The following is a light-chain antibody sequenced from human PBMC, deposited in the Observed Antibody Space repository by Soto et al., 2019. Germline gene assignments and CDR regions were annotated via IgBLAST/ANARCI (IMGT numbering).Light chain of an antibody. J-gene: IGLJ2*01. CDR3: SSFAGGGNPVL. V-gene: IGLV2-8*01. CDR2: EVT. CDR1: SSDVGGYNY. Sequence: QSALTQPPSASGSLGQSVTISCTGTSSDVGGYNYVSWHQQHPGKAPKVMIYEVTKRPPGVPERFLGSKSGNTASLTVSGLQAEDEADYYCSSFAGGGNPVLLGGGTKLTVL.